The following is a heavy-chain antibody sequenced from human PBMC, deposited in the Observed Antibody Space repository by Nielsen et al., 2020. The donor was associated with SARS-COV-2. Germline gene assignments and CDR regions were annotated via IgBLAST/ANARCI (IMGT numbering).Heavy chain of an antibody. Sequence: AETLSLTCAVYGGSFSGYYWGWIRQPPGKGLEWIGEINHSGSTNYNPSLKSRVTISVDTSKKQFSLKLSSVTAADTAVYYCASSGYDSMADYWGQGTLVTVSS. J-gene: IGHJ4*02. D-gene: IGHD5-12*01. CDR1: GGSFSGYY. V-gene: IGHV4-34*01. CDR2: INHSGST. CDR3: ASSGYDSMADY.